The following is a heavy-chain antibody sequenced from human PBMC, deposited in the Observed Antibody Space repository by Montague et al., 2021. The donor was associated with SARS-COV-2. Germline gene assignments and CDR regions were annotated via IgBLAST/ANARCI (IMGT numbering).Heavy chain of an antibody. V-gene: IGHV3-48*03. CDR3: ARIRPWLRSTGLMDV. D-gene: IGHD5-12*01. Sequence: SLSLSCSASGFTFSSYEMNWVRRAPGKGLEWVSYISSSGYTIYYADSVKGRFTISRDNAKNSLYLQMNSLRAEDTAVYYCARIRPWLRSTGLMDVWGQGTTVTVSS. J-gene: IGHJ6*02. CDR2: ISSSGYTI. CDR1: GFTFSSYE.